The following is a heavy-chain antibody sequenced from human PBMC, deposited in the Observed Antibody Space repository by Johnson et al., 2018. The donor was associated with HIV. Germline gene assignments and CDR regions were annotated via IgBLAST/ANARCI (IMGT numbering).Heavy chain of an antibody. V-gene: IGHV3-7*01. D-gene: IGHD6-19*01. Sequence: VQLVESGGGLVQPGGSLRLSCAASGFTFSSYWMSWVRQAPGKGLEWVANIKQDGSEKYYVDSVKGRFTISRDNAKNSVYLQMNSLRAEDTAVYYCAKGGSAVAVAFDIWGQGTMVTVSS. J-gene: IGHJ3*02. CDR2: IKQDGSEK. CDR3: AKGGSAVAVAFDI. CDR1: GFTFSSYW.